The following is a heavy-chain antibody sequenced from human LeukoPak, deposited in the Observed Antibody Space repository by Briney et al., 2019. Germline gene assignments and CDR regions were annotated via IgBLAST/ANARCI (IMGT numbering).Heavy chain of an antibody. V-gene: IGHV3-48*04. CDR3: VGPDSQFDC. CDR2: ISSSGSTT. Sequence: GGPLRLSCAASGFTFSSYTMNWVRQAPGKGLEWVSYISSSGSTTYYADSVKGRFTISRDNAKNSLYLQMNNLRVEDTAVYYCVGPDSQFDCWGQGTLVTVSS. J-gene: IGHJ4*02. CDR1: GFTFSSYT. D-gene: IGHD3-10*01.